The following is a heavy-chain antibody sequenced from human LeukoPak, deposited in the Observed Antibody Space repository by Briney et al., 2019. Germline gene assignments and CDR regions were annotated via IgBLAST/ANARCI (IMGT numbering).Heavy chain of an antibody. Sequence: SETLSLTYTVSGGSISSSSYYWGWIRQPPGKGLEWIGSIYYSGSTYYNPSLKSRVTISVDTSKNQFSLKLSSVTAADTAVYYCARGHSSGWYEIDYWGQGTLVTVSS. J-gene: IGHJ4*02. CDR3: ARGHSSGWYEIDY. D-gene: IGHD6-19*01. CDR2: IYYSGST. CDR1: GGSISSSSYY. V-gene: IGHV4-39*07.